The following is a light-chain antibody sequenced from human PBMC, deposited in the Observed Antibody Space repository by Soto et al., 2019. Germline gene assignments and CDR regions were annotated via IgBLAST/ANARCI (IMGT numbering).Light chain of an antibody. Sequence: EIVLTQSPGTLSLSPGERATLSCRASQSVSNNYLAWYQQKPGQAPRLLIYGASNRATGIPDRFSGSGSGTDFTLTISRMGPEDFALYYCQQYGSSTWTFGQGTKVAIK. CDR1: QSVSNNY. CDR3: QQYGSSTWT. CDR2: GAS. V-gene: IGKV3-20*01. J-gene: IGKJ1*01.